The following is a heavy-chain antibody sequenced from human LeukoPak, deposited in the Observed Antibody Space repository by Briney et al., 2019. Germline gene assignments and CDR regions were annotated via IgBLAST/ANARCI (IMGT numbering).Heavy chain of an antibody. D-gene: IGHD5-18*01. J-gene: IGHJ6*02. CDR1: GYTFTSYD. Sequence: ASVKVSCKASGYTFTSYDINWVRQATGQGLEWMGWMNPNSGNTGYAQKFQGRVTMTRNTSISTAYMELSSLRSEDTAVYYCARGGGYSYGLYYYYGMDVWGQGTTVTVSS. CDR3: ARGGGYSYGLYYYYGMDV. V-gene: IGHV1-8*01. CDR2: MNPNSGNT.